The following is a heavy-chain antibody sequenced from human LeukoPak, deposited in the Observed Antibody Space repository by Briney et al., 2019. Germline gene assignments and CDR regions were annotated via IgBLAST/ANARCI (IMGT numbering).Heavy chain of an antibody. D-gene: IGHD6-13*01. CDR2: IYYSGST. Sequence: SETLSLTCTVSGGSISNYYLSWIRQPPGKGLEWIGYIYYSGSTNYNPSLKSRVAISVDTSKNQFYLKLSSVTAADTALYYCARPYSSTWYGAFDIWGQGTMVTVSS. V-gene: IGHV4-59*01. J-gene: IGHJ3*02. CDR3: ARPYSSTWYGAFDI. CDR1: GGSISNYY.